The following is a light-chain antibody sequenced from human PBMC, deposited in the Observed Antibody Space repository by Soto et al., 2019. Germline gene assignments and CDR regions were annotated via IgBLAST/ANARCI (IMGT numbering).Light chain of an antibody. CDR1: QSVSSN. V-gene: IGKV3-15*01. CDR3: QQYNNWPPWT. Sequence: EIVMTQSPATLSVSPGERATLSCRASQSVSSNLAWYQQKPGQAPRLLIYGASTRATGIPARFSGSGSGTEFTLNISSLQSEEFAVYYCQQYNNWPPWTFGQGTKVEI. J-gene: IGKJ1*01. CDR2: GAS.